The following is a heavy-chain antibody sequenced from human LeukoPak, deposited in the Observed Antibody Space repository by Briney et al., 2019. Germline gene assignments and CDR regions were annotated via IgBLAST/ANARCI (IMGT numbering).Heavy chain of an antibody. D-gene: IGHD6-19*01. V-gene: IGHV4-39*01. J-gene: IGHJ4*02. CDR2: IYYSGST. CDR1: GGFISSSCYY. CDR3: ARGLEVAGNYCDY. Sequence: PSETLSLTCTVSGGFISSSCYYWAWIRQPPGKGLEWIGRIYYSGSTYYNPSLKSRVTISVDTSKNQFSLTLSSVSPADTAVYYCARGLEVAGNYCDYWGQGTLVTVSS.